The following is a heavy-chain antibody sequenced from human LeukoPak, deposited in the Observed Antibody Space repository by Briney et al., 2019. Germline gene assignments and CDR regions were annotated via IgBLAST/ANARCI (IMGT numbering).Heavy chain of an antibody. J-gene: IGHJ4*02. CDR2: IYYSGST. Sequence: RSSETLSLTCTVSGGSISSYYWSWIRQPPGKGLEWIGYIYYSGSTNYNPSLKSRVTISVDTSKNQFSLKLSSVTAADTAVHYCASGARGYSYGTMFYWGQGTLVTVSS. V-gene: IGHV4-59*01. CDR3: ASGARGYSYGTMFY. D-gene: IGHD5-18*01. CDR1: GGSISSYY.